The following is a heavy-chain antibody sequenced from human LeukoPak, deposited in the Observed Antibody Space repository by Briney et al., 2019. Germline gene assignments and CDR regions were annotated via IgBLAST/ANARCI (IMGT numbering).Heavy chain of an antibody. V-gene: IGHV3-23*01. CDR3: AKGREWRLPSRWFDP. CDR1: GFTFSSYA. D-gene: IGHD3-3*01. Sequence: GGSLRLSCAASGFTFSSYAMSWVRQAPGKGLEWVSAISGSGGSTYYADSVKGWFTISRDNSKNTLYLQMNSLRAEDTAVYYCAKGREWRLPSRWFDPWGQGTLVTVSS. J-gene: IGHJ5*02. CDR2: ISGSGGST.